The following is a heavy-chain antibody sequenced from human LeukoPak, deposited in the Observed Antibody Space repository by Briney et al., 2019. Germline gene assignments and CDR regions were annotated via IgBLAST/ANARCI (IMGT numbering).Heavy chain of an antibody. Sequence: PGGSLRLSCAASGFTFSSYGMHWVRQAPGKGLEWVAVISYDGSNKYYADSVKGRFTISRDNSKNTLYPQMNSLRAEDTAVYYCAREVLRFLEWLLIPYAFDIWGQGTMVTVSS. CDR2: ISYDGSNK. V-gene: IGHV3-30*03. D-gene: IGHD3-3*01. CDR1: GFTFSSYG. J-gene: IGHJ3*02. CDR3: AREVLRFLEWLLIPYAFDI.